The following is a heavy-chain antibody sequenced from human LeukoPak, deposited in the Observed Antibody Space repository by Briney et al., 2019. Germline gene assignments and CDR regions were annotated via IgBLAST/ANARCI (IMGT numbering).Heavy chain of an antibody. J-gene: IGHJ4*02. CDR3: VKDRWVDY. V-gene: IGHV3-64D*06. CDR1: GFTISSYA. Sequence: GGSLRLSCSVSGFTISSYAMHWVRQAPGKGLEYVSSISSDGGSTFYADSVKGRYTISRDNSKNTLSLQMSSLRTEDTAVYYCVKDRWVDYWGQGTLVTVSS. CDR2: ISSDGGST. D-gene: IGHD4-23*01.